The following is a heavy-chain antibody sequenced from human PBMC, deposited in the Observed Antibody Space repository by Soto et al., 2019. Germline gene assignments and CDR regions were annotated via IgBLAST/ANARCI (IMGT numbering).Heavy chain of an antibody. Sequence: SVKVSCKASGYIFISSGISWVRQAPGQGLEWMGGIIPIFGTANYAQKFQGRVTITADESTSTAYMELSSLRSEDTAVYYCARDNDILTGPLDYWGQGTLVTVSS. CDR2: IIPIFGTA. D-gene: IGHD3-9*01. CDR3: ARDNDILTGPLDY. V-gene: IGHV1-69*13. CDR1: GYIFISSG. J-gene: IGHJ4*02.